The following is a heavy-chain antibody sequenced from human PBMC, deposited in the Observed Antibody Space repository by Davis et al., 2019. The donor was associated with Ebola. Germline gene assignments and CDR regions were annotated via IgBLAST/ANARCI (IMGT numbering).Heavy chain of an antibody. CDR3: ARDLQTGTGWYSPCDY. CDR2: IIPMIEMT. J-gene: IGHJ4*02. Sequence: AASVKVSCKASGGTFSSYTVSWVRQAPGQGLEWMGKIIPMIEMTNYAQNSQGRVTITADKSTSTVYMELSSLRSEDTAVYYCARDLQTGTGWYSPCDYWGQGTLVTVSS. V-gene: IGHV1-69*04. CDR1: GGTFSSYT. D-gene: IGHD6-19*01.